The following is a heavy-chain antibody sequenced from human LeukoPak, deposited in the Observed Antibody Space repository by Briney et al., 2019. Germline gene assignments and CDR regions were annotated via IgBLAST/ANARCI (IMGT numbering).Heavy chain of an antibody. V-gene: IGHV1-2*02. J-gene: IGHJ4*02. D-gene: IGHD3-9*01. CDR3: ARVSFDWWFFDY. CDR1: GYTFTGYY. Sequence: ASVKVSCKASGYTFTGYYMHWVRQAPGQGLEWMGWINPNSGGTNYAQEFQGRVTMTRDTSISTAYMELSRLRSDDTAVYYCARVSFDWWFFDYWGQGTLVTVSS. CDR2: INPNSGGT.